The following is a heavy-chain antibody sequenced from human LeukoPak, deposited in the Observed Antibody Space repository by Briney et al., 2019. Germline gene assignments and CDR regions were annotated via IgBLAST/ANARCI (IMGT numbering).Heavy chain of an antibody. J-gene: IGHJ6*03. Sequence: SETLSLTCAVYGGSFSGYYWSWIRQPPGKGLEWIGEINHSGSTNYNPSLKSRVTISVDTSKNQFSLKLSSVTAADTAVYYCARGEYSYGSYYYYYCMDVWGKGITVTVSS. CDR1: GGSFSGYY. D-gene: IGHD5-18*01. CDR2: INHSGST. CDR3: ARGEYSYGSYYYYYCMDV. V-gene: IGHV4-34*01.